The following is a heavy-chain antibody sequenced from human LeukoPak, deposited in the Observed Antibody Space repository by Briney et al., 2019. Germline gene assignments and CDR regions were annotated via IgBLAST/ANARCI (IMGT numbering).Heavy chain of an antibody. CDR2: IYYSGST. CDR3: VRDRHWTNDWVFDY. CDR1: GGSISSSSYY. Sequence: QSSETLSLTCTVSGGSISSSSYYWGWIRQPPGKGLEWIGSIYYSGSTYYNPSLKSRVTISVDTSKNQFSLKLSSVTAADTAVYYCVRDRHWTNDWVFDYWGQGTLVTVSS. J-gene: IGHJ4*02. V-gene: IGHV4-39*07. D-gene: IGHD1/OR15-1a*01.